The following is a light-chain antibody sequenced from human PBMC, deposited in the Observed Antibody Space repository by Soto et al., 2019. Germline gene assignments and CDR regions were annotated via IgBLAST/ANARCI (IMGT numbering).Light chain of an antibody. CDR1: SSDIGAYNY. J-gene: IGLJ2*01. Sequence: QSALTQPPSASGSLGQSITISCTGTSSDIGAYNYVSWYQQRPGKAPKLIIYEVTRRPSGVPDRFSGSKSGNTASLTVSGLLAEDETDYYCSSYSGSNTVLFGGGTKVTVL. CDR2: EVT. V-gene: IGLV2-8*01. CDR3: SSYSGSNTVL.